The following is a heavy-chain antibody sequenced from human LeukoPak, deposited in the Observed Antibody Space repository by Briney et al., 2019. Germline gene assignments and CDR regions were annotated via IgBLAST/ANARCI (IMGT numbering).Heavy chain of an antibody. CDR1: GFSVNDLY. V-gene: IGHV3-66*01. J-gene: IGHJ4*02. Sequence: GGSLTLSCAASGFSVNDLYMSWVRQAPGKGLEWVSVIYSGDRTYYADSVKGRFTISRDTSKNTVYLQMNSLRPEETAVYYCARDGEYSYGYGFDYWGQGTVDTVSS. CDR3: ARDGEYSYGYGFDY. D-gene: IGHD5-18*01. CDR2: IYSGDRT.